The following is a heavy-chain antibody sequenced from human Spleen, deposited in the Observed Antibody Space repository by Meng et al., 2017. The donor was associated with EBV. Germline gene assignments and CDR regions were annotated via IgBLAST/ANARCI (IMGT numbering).Heavy chain of an antibody. V-gene: IGHV4-30-4*01. J-gene: IGHJ4*02. CDR1: HGSISSGGFY. D-gene: IGHD5-24*01. CDR2: IYYSGST. CDR3: AREMAGIIDY. Sequence: QLRLTRSVSGLVQPSPSLSPTSPVSHGSISSGGFYLRWIRQPPGKGLEWIGYIYYSGSTYYNPSLKSRVTISVDTSKNQFSLKLSSVTAADTAVYYCAREMAGIIDYWGQGTLVTVSS.